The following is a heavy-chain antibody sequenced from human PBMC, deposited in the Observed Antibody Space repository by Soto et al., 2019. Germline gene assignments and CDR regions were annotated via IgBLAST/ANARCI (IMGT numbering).Heavy chain of an antibody. CDR2: ISTYNGNT. CDR1: GYTFINYG. CDR3: ARGPTDYYDNSANYFLDY. V-gene: IGHV1-18*01. J-gene: IGHJ4*02. Sequence: QVQLVQSGAEVKKPGASVKVSCKASGYTFINYGVSWVRQAPGQGLDWLGWISTYNGNTRYAERLQGRVTITTDTTTNTAYMELRNLRSDDTAVYYCARGPTDYYDNSANYFLDYWGQGTLVTVSS. D-gene: IGHD3-22*01.